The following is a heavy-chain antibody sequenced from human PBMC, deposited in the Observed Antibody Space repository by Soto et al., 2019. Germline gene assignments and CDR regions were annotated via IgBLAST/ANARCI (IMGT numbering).Heavy chain of an antibody. J-gene: IGHJ4*02. Sequence: GSLGLSCSASGFTFSSYAMSWVRQAPGRGLEWVANINQDGSGKYYVDSVKGRFTISRDNAKNSLYLQMNSLRAEDTAVYYCAREVPTATLDYWGQGTLVTVSS. CDR1: GFTFSSYA. CDR3: AREVPTATLDY. V-gene: IGHV3-7*01. CDR2: INQDGSGK. D-gene: IGHD2-15*01.